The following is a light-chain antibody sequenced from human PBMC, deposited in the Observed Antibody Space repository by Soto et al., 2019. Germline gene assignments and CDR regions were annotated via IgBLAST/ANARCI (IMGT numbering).Light chain of an antibody. J-gene: IGKJ2*01. V-gene: IGKV1-5*03. CDR2: KSS. CDR1: QSISDS. CDR3: QQYSDHPFA. Sequence: DIQMTQSPSTLSASVGDRVIITCRASQSISDSLAWYQKKPGKAPKLLIFKSSSLESGVPSRFSGSGSGTEFTLSISSLQPDDFATYYCQQYSDHPFAFGQGTKLEI.